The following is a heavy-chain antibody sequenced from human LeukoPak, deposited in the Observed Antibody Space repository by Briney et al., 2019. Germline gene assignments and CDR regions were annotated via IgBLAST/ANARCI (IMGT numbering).Heavy chain of an antibody. CDR2: INPSGGST. D-gene: IGHD1-7*01. CDR1: GYTFTSYY. CDR3: ATNLATGTHHPYYFDY. V-gene: IGHV1-46*01. Sequence: GASVKVSCKASGYTFTSYYMHWVRQAPGQGLEWMGIINPSGGSTSYAQKFQGRVTMTRDTSTSTVYMELSSLRSEDTAVYYCATNLATGTHHPYYFDYWGQGTLVTASS. J-gene: IGHJ4*02.